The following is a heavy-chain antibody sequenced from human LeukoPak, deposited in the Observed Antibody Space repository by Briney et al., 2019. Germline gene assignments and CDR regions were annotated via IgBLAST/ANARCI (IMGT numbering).Heavy chain of an antibody. J-gene: IGHJ5*02. CDR2: ISAYNGNT. V-gene: IGHV1-18*01. CDR1: GYTFTSYG. Sequence: ASVKVSCKASGYTFTSYGISWVRQAPGQGLEWMGWISAYNGNTSYAQKLQGRVTMTTDTSTSTAYMELRSLRSDDTAVYYCARGKDIVVVPAAIVRWFDPWGQGTLVTVSS. CDR3: ARGKDIVVVPAAIVRWFDP. D-gene: IGHD2-2*02.